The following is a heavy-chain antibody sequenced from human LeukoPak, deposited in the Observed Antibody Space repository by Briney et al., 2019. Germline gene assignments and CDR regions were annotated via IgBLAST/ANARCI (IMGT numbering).Heavy chain of an antibody. Sequence: GESLKISCKGSGYSFTSYWIGWVRQMPGKGLEWMGIIYPGDSDTRYSPSFQGQVTISADKSISTAYLQWSSLKASDTAMYYCARQELDCSSTSCWGDWFDPWGQGTLLTVSS. CDR2: IYPGDSDT. CDR1: GYSFTSYW. D-gene: IGHD2-2*01. CDR3: ARQELDCSSTSCWGDWFDP. J-gene: IGHJ5*02. V-gene: IGHV5-51*01.